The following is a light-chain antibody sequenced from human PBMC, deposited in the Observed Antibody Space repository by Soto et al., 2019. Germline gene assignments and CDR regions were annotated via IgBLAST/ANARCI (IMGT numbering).Light chain of an antibody. CDR3: QQYYSFPLLT. CDR2: AAS. V-gene: IGKV1-8*01. Sequence: AIRMTQSPSSLSASTGDRVTITCRASQGIGSYLAWFQQKPGKAPKLLMYAASTLQSGVPSRFSGSGSGTDFTLTINYLQSEDFATYYCQQYYSFPLLTFGGGTKV. J-gene: IGKJ4*01. CDR1: QGIGSY.